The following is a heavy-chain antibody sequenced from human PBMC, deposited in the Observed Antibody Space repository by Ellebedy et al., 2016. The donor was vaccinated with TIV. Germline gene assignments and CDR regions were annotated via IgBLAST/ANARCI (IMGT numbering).Heavy chain of an antibody. D-gene: IGHD5-24*01. V-gene: IGHV4-59*01. J-gene: IGHJ5*02. CDR2: IHYTEST. CDR3: ASGRWLPLPGS. CDR1: GGSISGFY. Sequence: MPSETLSLTCTVSGGSISGFYWSWIRQPPGKGLEWIGYIHYTESTHYNPSLKSRVTISVDTSKNQFSLKLSSVTAADTAVYYCASGRWLPLPGSWGQGTLVTVSS.